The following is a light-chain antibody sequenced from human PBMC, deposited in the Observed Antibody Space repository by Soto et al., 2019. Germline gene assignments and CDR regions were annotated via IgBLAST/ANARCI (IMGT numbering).Light chain of an antibody. CDR3: QTWGHGTVV. J-gene: IGLJ2*01. CDR2: LNSDGSH. Sequence: QPVLTQSPSAYASLGASVKLTCTLSSGHSSYAIAWHQQQPEKGPRYLMKLNSDGSHSKGDGIPDRFSGSSSGAERYLTISSLQSEDEADYYCQTWGHGTVVVGKGTKLTVL. CDR1: SGHSSYA. V-gene: IGLV4-69*01.